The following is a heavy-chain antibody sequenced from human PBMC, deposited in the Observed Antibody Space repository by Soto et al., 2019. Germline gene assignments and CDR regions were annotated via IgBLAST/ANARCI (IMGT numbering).Heavy chain of an antibody. D-gene: IGHD4-4*01. V-gene: IGHV3-33*01. J-gene: IGHJ3*02. CDR1: GFTLSSNG. Sequence: GGSLRLSCAASGFTLSSNGMHWVRQAPGKGLEWVAFIWCDGSDKYYADSVKGRFTISRDNSKNTLYLQMNSLRAEDTAVYYCARDRYPNYPPDAFDIWGQGTLVTVSS. CDR2: IWCDGSDK. CDR3: ARDRYPNYPPDAFDI.